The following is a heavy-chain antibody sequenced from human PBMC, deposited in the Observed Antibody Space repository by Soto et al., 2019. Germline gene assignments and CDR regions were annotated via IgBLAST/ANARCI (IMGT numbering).Heavy chain of an antibody. J-gene: IGHJ4*02. D-gene: IGHD3-10*01. CDR3: ARSSGSFYTLGH. CDR1: GYTFTSYT. V-gene: IGHV1-3*04. CDR2: INIAKGNT. Sequence: QGQLVQSGAEVKKPGASVKVSCKASGYTFTSYTMHWVRQAPGQRPECMGWINIAKGNTQYSQKLQGRVTFTRDTSASTAYMELSTLRSEDTAVYYCARSSGSFYTLGHWGQGTLVTVSS.